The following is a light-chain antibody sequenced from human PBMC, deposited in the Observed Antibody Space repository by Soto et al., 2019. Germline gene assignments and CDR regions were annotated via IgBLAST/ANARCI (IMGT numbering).Light chain of an antibody. Sequence: DIQMTQSPSTLSASVGDRVTITCRASQNINTYLAWYQQKPGKAPQLLIYDASSLESGVPSRFSGSISGTEFTLTTSSLQPDDFATYYCQQYDSFLTFGGGTKVDIK. J-gene: IGKJ4*01. V-gene: IGKV1-5*01. CDR3: QQYDSFLT. CDR2: DAS. CDR1: QNINTY.